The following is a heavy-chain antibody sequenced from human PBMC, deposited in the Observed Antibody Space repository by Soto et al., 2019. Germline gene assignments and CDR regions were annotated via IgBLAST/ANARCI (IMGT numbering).Heavy chain of an antibody. Sequence: SGGSLRLSCAASGFTFSSYSMNWVRQAPGKGLEWVSSISSSSSYIYYADSVKGRFTISRDNAKNSLYLQMNSLRAEDTAVYYCARVVATANNWFDPWGQGTLVTVSS. CDR3: ARVVATANNWFDP. CDR2: ISSSSSYI. J-gene: IGHJ5*02. D-gene: IGHD2-15*01. CDR1: GFTFSSYS. V-gene: IGHV3-21*01.